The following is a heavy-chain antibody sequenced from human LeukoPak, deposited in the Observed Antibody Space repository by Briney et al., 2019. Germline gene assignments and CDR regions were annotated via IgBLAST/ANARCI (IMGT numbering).Heavy chain of an antibody. J-gene: IGHJ5*02. Sequence: SETLSLTCTVSGYSISSGYYWGWIRQPPGKGLEWIGSIYHSGSTNYNPSLKSRVTISVDTSKNQFSLKLSSVTAADTAVYYCARTVPGIAVAGTVSSNWFDPWGQGILVTVSS. V-gene: IGHV4-38-2*02. CDR3: ARTVPGIAVAGTVSSNWFDP. CDR2: IYHSGST. CDR1: GYSISSGYY. D-gene: IGHD6-19*01.